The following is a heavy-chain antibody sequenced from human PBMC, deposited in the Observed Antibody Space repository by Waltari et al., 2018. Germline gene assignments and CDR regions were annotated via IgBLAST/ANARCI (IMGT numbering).Heavy chain of an antibody. D-gene: IGHD3-3*01. CDR1: GYTFSTNY. Sequence: QVQLVQSGAEGRKPGASVNVSCQTSGYTFSTNYIHWLRQAPGQGLEWMGVFFPSDGGTTYAQKFQGRVTMTSDTSTSTVYMELSSLRSEDTAVYYCARRSLLRFLDYWGQGTLVTVSS. CDR2: FFPSDGGT. J-gene: IGHJ4*02. V-gene: IGHV1-46*01. CDR3: ARRSLLRFLDY.